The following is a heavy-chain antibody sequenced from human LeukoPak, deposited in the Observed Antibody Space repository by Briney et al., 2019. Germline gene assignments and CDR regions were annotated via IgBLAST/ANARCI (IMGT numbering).Heavy chain of an antibody. Sequence: ASVKVSCKASGYTFTGYYMHWVRQAPGQGLEWMGWINPNSGGTNYAQKFQGWVTMTRDTSISTAYMELSRLRSDDTAVYYCARDMRKFGYSHAFDVWGKGTTVTVSS. D-gene: IGHD3-3*02. CDR1: GYTFTGYY. J-gene: IGHJ6*04. V-gene: IGHV1-2*04. CDR3: ARDMRKFGYSHAFDV. CDR2: INPNSGGT.